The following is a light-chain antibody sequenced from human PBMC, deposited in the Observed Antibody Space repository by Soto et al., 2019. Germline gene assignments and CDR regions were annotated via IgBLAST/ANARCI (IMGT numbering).Light chain of an antibody. V-gene: IGKV1-5*03. CDR3: QQFNCLPFT. Sequence: DIQMTQSPSTLSTSEGDRVTITCRASQSISDWLAWYQHKPGKAPTLLIYKGSTLQSGVPSRFSAGGSGTEFTINISGLQPDDFATCDCQQFNCLPFTFGPGTKVDI. CDR1: QSISDW. CDR2: KGS. J-gene: IGKJ3*01.